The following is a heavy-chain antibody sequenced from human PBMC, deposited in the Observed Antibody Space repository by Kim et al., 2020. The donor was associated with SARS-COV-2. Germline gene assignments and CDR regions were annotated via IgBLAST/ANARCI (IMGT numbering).Heavy chain of an antibody. CDR1: GFTVSSNY. CDR3: ARVGNYYYYGMDV. V-gene: IGHV3-53*01. CDR2: IYSGGST. Sequence: GGSLRLSCAASGFTVSSNYMSWVRQAPGKGLEWVSVIYSGGSTYYADSVKGRFTISRDNSKNTLYLQMNSLRAEDTAVYYCARVGNYYYYGMDVWGQGTTVTVSS. J-gene: IGHJ6*02.